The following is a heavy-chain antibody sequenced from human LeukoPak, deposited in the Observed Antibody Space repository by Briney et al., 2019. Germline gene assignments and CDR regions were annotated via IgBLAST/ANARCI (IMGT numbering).Heavy chain of an antibody. J-gene: IGHJ6*03. CDR3: TGGSDKVLSGEYCYYMDV. V-gene: IGHV3-7*01. CDR1: GFTTHYW. Sequence: GGSLRLSCTASGFTTHYWLNWVRQSPGKGLEWVANIDRDGRVQHYVDSVEGPFTISRDSAKNSLDLQMHSLRADDTAVYYSTGGSDKVLSGEYCYYMDVWGKGTTVTVSS. CDR2: IDRDGRVQ. D-gene: IGHD2/OR15-2a*01.